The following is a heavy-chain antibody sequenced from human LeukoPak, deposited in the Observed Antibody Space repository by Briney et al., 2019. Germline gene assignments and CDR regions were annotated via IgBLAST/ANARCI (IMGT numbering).Heavy chain of an antibody. V-gene: IGHV3-21*04. D-gene: IGHD3-9*01. CDR1: GFSFSSYR. Sequence: GGSLRLSCAASGFSFSSYRMNWVRQAPGKGLEWVSSVSNSGDYIHYADSVKGRFTISRDNSKNTLYLQMNSLRAEDTAVYYCAKDRIRYFDWLLPSSFDYWGQGTLVTVSS. CDR2: VSNSGDYI. J-gene: IGHJ4*02. CDR3: AKDRIRYFDWLLPSSFDY.